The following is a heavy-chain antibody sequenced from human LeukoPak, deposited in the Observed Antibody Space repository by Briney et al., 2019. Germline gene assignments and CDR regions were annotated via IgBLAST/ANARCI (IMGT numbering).Heavy chain of an antibody. D-gene: IGHD4-17*01. CDR2: INSDGSST. J-gene: IGHJ3*02. Sequence: GGSLRLSCAASGSTFSSYWMHWVRQAPGKGLVWVSRINSDGSSTSYADSVKGRFTISRDNAKNTLYLQMNSLRAEDTAVYYCARGNDYGDYEGDAFDIWGQGTMVTVSS. CDR1: GSTFSSYW. CDR3: ARGNDYGDYEGDAFDI. V-gene: IGHV3-74*01.